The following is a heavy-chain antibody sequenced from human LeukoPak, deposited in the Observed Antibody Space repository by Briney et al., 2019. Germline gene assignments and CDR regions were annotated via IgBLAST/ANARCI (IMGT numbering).Heavy chain of an antibody. V-gene: IGHV3-30*14. D-gene: IGHD3-22*01. CDR2: ISYDGSNK. CDR1: GFTFSSYA. CDR3: ARDGGGYYYDSSGYLSY. Sequence: GGSLRLSCAASGFTFSSYAMHWVRQAPGKGLEWVAVISYDGSNKYYADSVKGRFTISRDNSKNTLYLQMNSLRAEDTAAYYCARDGGGYYYDSSGYLSYWGQGTLVTVSS. J-gene: IGHJ4*02.